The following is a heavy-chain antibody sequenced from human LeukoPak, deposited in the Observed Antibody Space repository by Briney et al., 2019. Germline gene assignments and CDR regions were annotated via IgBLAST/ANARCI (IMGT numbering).Heavy chain of an antibody. CDR3: ARALPPRLRYFDWLLPPNYYYYYMDV. CDR1: GGSISSYY. D-gene: IGHD3-9*01. V-gene: IGHV4-59*01. J-gene: IGHJ6*03. CDR2: IYYSGST. Sequence: SETLSLTCTVSGGSISSYYWSWIRQPPGKGLEWIGYIYYSGSTNYNPSLKSRVTISVDTSKNQFSLKLSSVTAADTAVYYCARALPPRLRYFDWLLPPNYYYYYMDVWGKGTTVTVSS.